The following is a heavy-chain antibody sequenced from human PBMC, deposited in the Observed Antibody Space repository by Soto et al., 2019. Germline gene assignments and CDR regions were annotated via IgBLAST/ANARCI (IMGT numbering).Heavy chain of an antibody. D-gene: IGHD5-12*01. CDR3: ARDLGSGYDPGDY. CDR1: GGTFNSYV. J-gene: IGHJ4*02. CDR2: IISIFGTP. V-gene: IGHV1-69*12. Sequence: QVQLVQSGAEVKKPGSSVKVSCKASGGTFNSYVFNWVRQAPGQGLEWMGGIISIFGTPNYGQKFQGRVTITAAECTSTGFMELSSLTSEDTAIYYCARDLGSGYDPGDYWGQGTLVTVSS.